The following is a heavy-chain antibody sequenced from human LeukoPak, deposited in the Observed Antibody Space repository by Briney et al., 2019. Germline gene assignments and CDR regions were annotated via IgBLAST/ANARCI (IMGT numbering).Heavy chain of an antibody. J-gene: IGHJ4*02. Sequence: ETLSLTCTVSGGSIRSSYYYWGWIRQPPGKGLEWIGSIYDSGSTYYNPSLKSRVTISVDKSKNQFSLKLSSVTAADTAVYYCARDGVAGSFDYWGQGTLVTVSS. V-gene: IGHV4-39*07. CDR1: GGSIRSSYYY. D-gene: IGHD6-19*01. CDR3: ARDGVAGSFDY. CDR2: IYDSGST.